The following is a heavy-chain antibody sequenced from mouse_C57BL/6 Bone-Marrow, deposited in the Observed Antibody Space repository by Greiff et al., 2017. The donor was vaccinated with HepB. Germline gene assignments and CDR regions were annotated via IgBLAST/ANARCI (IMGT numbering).Heavy chain of an antibody. V-gene: IGHV5-17*01. Sequence: EVQRVESGGGLVKPGGSLKLSCAASGFTFSDYGMHWVRQAPEKGLEWVAYISSGSSTIYYADTVKGRFTISRDNAKNTLFLQMTSLRSEDTAMYYCASPYYYGSSYDFAYWGQGTLVTVSA. CDR1: GFTFSDYG. CDR3: ASPYYYGSSYDFAY. J-gene: IGHJ3*01. CDR2: ISSGSSTI. D-gene: IGHD1-1*01.